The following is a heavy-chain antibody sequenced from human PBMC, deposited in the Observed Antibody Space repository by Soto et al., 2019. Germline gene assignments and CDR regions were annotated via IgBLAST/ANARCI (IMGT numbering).Heavy chain of an antibody. CDR1: GFTFSSYW. J-gene: IGHJ3*02. CDR3: ARSPAVAGSAFDI. V-gene: IGHV3-74*01. CDR2: INSDGSST. D-gene: IGHD6-19*01. Sequence: GGSLRLSCAASGFTFSSYWMHWVRQAPGKGLVWVSRINSDGSSTSYADSVKGRFTISRDNAKNTLYLQMNSLKAEDTAVYYCARSPAVAGSAFDIWGQGTMVTVSS.